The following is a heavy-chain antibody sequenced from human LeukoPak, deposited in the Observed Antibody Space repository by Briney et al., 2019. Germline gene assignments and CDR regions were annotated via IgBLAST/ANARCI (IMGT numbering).Heavy chain of an antibody. D-gene: IGHD3-16*01. J-gene: IGHJ4*02. Sequence: PSETLSLICSVSGDSVSSGSYYGTSIRQPPGKVHEWTGYIYYSGSTNYKPSLKSRVTISVDTSKNQFSLKLSSVTAADTAAYYCARWGWGSFYFDYWGQGTLVTVSS. V-gene: IGHV4-61*01. CDR2: IYYSGST. CDR3: ARWGWGSFYFDY. CDR1: GDSVSSGSYY.